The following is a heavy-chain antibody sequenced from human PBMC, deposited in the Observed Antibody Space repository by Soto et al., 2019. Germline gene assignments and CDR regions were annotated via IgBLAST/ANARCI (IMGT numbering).Heavy chain of an antibody. Sequence: SETLSLTCTVSGGSISSYYWSWIRQPPGKGLEWIGYIYYSGSTNYNPSLKSRVTISVDTSKNQFSLKLSSVTAADTAVYYCARGVSYYDSSGTTNNYFDYWGQGTLVTVSS. CDR3: ARGVSYYDSSGTTNNYFDY. J-gene: IGHJ4*02. D-gene: IGHD3-22*01. CDR1: GGSISSYY. V-gene: IGHV4-59*01. CDR2: IYYSGST.